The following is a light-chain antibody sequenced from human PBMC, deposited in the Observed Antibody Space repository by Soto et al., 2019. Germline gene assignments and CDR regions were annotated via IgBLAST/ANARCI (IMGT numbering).Light chain of an antibody. J-gene: IGLJ1*01. CDR3: CSYASSGTYV. Sequence: QSALTQPASVSGSPGQSITISCTGTTSDVWVSWYQQHPGKAPKLIIYEGSKRPSGISNRFPGSRSGNTASLTISGLQAEDEADFYCCSYASSGTYVFGTGTKVTVL. CDR2: EGS. V-gene: IGLV2-23*01. CDR1: TSDVW.